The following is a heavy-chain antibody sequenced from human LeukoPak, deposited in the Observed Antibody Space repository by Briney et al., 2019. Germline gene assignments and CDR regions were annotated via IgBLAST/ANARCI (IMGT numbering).Heavy chain of an antibody. CDR3: ARAIYDSSGYYRNFDY. CDR2: TYYSGST. D-gene: IGHD3-22*01. V-gene: IGHV4-30-4*01. CDR1: GGSISSGDYY. Sequence: SQTLSLTCTVSGGSISSGDYYWSWIRQPPGKGLEWIGNTYYSGSTYCNPSLKSRVTISVDTSKNQFSLNLSSVTAADTAVYYCARAIYDSSGYYRNFDYWGQGTLVTVSS. J-gene: IGHJ4*02.